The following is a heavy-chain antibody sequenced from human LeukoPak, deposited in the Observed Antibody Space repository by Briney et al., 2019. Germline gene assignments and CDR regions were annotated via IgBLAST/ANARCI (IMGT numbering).Heavy chain of an antibody. D-gene: IGHD3-22*01. Sequence: GASVKVSCKACGYIFTCYYMHWVRQAAGQGVEWMGIINQSGGSTSYSQKFQGRVTMTRDTSTSTVNMELSSLRSEDTAVYYCARDGGSSGYYSDYWGQGTLVTVSS. J-gene: IGHJ4*02. CDR1: GYIFTCYY. CDR3: ARDGGSSGYYSDY. V-gene: IGHV1-46*01. CDR2: INQSGGST.